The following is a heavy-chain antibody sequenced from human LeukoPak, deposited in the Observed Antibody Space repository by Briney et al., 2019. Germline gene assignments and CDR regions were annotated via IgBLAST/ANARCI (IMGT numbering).Heavy chain of an antibody. CDR1: GFTFSSYA. J-gene: IGHJ4*02. V-gene: IGHV3-23*01. Sequence: GGSLRLSCAASGFTFSSYAMNWVRQAPGKGLEWVSAISVGGISTYYADSVKGRSTISRGDSKNTLYLQMSSLRADDTAVYFCAEGSASYYYDWWGQGTLVTVSS. CDR2: ISVGGIST. CDR3: AEGSASYYYDW. D-gene: IGHD3-3*01.